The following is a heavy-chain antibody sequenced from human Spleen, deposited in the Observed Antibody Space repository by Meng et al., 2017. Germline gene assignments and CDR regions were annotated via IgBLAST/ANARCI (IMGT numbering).Heavy chain of an antibody. CDR1: GYTLTSYA. D-gene: IGHD6-25*01. CDR3: ARDEDISAAGKLFSDY. CDR2: INPNNGDT. J-gene: IGHJ4*02. V-gene: IGHV1-2*02. Sequence: QVQLVQSGSELRKPGASVKVSCKASGYTLTSYAINWLRQAPGQGLEWMGWINPNNGDTLYAQKFQARVTMTGDTSISTAYMELSGLRSDDTAMYYCARDEDISAAGKLFSDYWGQGTLVTVSS.